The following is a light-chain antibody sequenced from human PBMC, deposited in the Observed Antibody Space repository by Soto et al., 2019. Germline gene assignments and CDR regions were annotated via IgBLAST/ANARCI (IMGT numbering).Light chain of an antibody. CDR1: SSDVGSYTL. V-gene: IGLV2-23*01. Sequence: QSVLTQPASVSGSPGQSITISCTGTSSDVGSYTLVSWYQQYPGDAPKLIIFEASRRPSGISNRFSGSKSGNTASLTISGLQAEDEADYYCCSYAGSSTVVFGSGTKGTVL. J-gene: IGLJ1*01. CDR3: CSYAGSSTVV. CDR2: EAS.